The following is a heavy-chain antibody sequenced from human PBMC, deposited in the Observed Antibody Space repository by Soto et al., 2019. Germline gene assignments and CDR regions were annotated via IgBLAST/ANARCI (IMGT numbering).Heavy chain of an antibody. V-gene: IGHV3-21*02. D-gene: IGHD4-17*01. CDR2: INGRGNYI. Sequence: EVRLVESGGGLVKPGGSLRVSCEASGFSFNTYNMNWVRQAPEKGLEWVSSINGRGNYIYYADSVKGRFTISRDNAKNSLYLQMNSLRVEDSGVYYCAKDQDNTDYYWIFDLWGRGTPVTVSS. CDR1: GFSFNTYN. J-gene: IGHJ2*01. CDR3: AKDQDNTDYYWIFDL.